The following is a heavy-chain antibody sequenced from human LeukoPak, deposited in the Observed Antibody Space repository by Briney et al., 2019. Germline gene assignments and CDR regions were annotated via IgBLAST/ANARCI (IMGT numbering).Heavy chain of an antibody. J-gene: IGHJ4*02. Sequence: ASVKVSCKASGYTFTAYYLHWVRQAPGQGLEWMGWISTNSGSTNFAQKFKGRVTMTRDTSIATAYMDLTRLRSDDTAVYYCAREWNQSTSGSYFKLWGQGTLVTVSS. CDR1: GYTFTAYY. V-gene: IGHV1-2*02. CDR3: AREWNQSTSGSYFKL. CDR2: ISTNSGST. D-gene: IGHD3-10*01.